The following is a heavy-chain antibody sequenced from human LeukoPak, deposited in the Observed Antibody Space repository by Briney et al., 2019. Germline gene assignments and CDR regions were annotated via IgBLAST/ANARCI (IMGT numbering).Heavy chain of an antibody. V-gene: IGHV1-24*01. CDR3: ATDPRNYYYMDV. CDR2: FDPEDGET. CDR1: GYTLTELS. Sequence: ASLKVSCKVSGYTLTELSMHWVRHAPGKGLEWMGGFDPEDGETIYAQKFQGRVTMTEDTSTDTAYMELSSLRSEDTAVYYCATDPRNYYYMDVWGKGTTVTVSS. J-gene: IGHJ6*03.